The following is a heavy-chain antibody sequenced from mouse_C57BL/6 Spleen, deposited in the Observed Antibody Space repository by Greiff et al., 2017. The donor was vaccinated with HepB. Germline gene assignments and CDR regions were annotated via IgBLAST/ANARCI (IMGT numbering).Heavy chain of an antibody. CDR1: GFTFSDYG. CDR3: ARRRELYYYAMDY. J-gene: IGHJ4*01. CDR2: ISSGSSTI. V-gene: IGHV5-17*01. Sequence: EVKLVESGGGLVKPGGSLKLSCAASGFTFSDYGMHWVRQAPEKGLEWVAYISSGSSTIYYADTVKGRFTISRDNAKNTLFLQMTSLRSEDTAMYYCARRRELYYYAMDYWGQGTSVTVSS.